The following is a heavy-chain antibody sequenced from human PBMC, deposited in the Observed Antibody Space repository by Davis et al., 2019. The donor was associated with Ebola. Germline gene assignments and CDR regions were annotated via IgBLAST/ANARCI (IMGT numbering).Heavy chain of an antibody. CDR1: GYTFTSYY. CDR3: ARVWGMVRGVIIFDY. D-gene: IGHD3-10*01. V-gene: IGHV1-46*01. Sequence: ASVKVSCKASGYTFTSYYMHWVRQAPGQGLEWMGIINPSGGSTSYAQKFQGRVTMTRDTSTSTVYMELSSLRSEDTAVYYCARVWGMVRGVIIFDYWGQGTLVTVSS. J-gene: IGHJ4*02. CDR2: INPSGGST.